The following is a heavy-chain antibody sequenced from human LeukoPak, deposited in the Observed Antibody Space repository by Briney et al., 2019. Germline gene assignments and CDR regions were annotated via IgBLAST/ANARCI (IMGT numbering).Heavy chain of an antibody. CDR1: GGTFISYA. D-gene: IGHD4-11*01. Sequence: GASVKVSCKASGGTFISYAISWVRQAPGQGLEWMGGIIPIFGTANYAQKFQGRVTITADESTSTAYMELSSLRSEDTAVYYCARDYHTDYSNFGWLDPWGQGTLVTVSS. V-gene: IGHV1-69*01. CDR3: ARDYHTDYSNFGWLDP. J-gene: IGHJ5*02. CDR2: IIPIFGTA.